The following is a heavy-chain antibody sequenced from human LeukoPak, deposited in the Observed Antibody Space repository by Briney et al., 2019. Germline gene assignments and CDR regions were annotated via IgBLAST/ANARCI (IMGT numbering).Heavy chain of an antibody. CDR3: ARGRPHLTTVTNVWFDP. CDR2: IIPIFGTA. D-gene: IGHD4-11*01. CDR1: GGTFSSYA. V-gene: IGHV1-69*05. J-gene: IGHJ5*02. Sequence: SVKVSCKASGGTFSSYAISWVRQAPGQGLEWMGGIIPIFGTANYAQKFQGRVTITTDESTSTAYMELSSLRSEDTAAYYCARGRPHLTTVTNVWFDPWGQGTLVTVSS.